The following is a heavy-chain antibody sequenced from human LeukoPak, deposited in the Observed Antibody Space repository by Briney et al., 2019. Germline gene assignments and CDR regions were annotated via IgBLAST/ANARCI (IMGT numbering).Heavy chain of an antibody. J-gene: IGHJ6*03. CDR2: IYYSGST. V-gene: IGHV4-59*01. D-gene: IGHD3-3*01. CDR1: GGSISSYY. CDR3: ARGHRNYDFWSGYYYYYYYYMDV. Sequence: PSETLSLTCTVSGGSISSYYWSWIRQPPGKGLEWIGYIYYSGSTNYNPSLKSRVTISVDASKNQFSLKLSSVTAADTAVYYCARGHRNYDFWSGYYYYYYYYMDVWGKGTTVTISS.